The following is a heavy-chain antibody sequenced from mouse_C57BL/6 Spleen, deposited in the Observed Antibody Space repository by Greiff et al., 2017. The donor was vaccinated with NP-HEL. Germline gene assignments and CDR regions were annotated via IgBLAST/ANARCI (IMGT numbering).Heavy chain of an antibody. Sequence: QVQLQQPGAELVMPGASVKLSCKASGYTFTSYWMHWVKQRPGQGLEWIGEIDPSDSYTNYNQKFKGKSTLTVDKSSSTAYMQLISLTSEDSAVYYCARSGAQATPFAYWGQGTLVTVSA. J-gene: IGHJ3*01. V-gene: IGHV1-69*01. CDR1: GYTFTSYW. CDR2: IDPSDSYT. CDR3: ARSGAQATPFAY. D-gene: IGHD3-2*02.